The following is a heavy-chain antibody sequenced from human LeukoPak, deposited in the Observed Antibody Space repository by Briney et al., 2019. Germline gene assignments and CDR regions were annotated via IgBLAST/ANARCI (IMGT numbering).Heavy chain of an antibody. D-gene: IGHD3-10*01. CDR2: ISGSGGST. CDR3: GLLLRYIDS. V-gene: IGHV3-23*01. CDR1: GFTFSSYA. Sequence: PGGSLILSCAASGFTFSSYAMSWVRQAPEKGLEWVSTISGSGGSTYYTDSVRGRFTISRDNSKNTMYLQRNSLRAEDTAVYYCGLLLRYIDSWGQGTLVTVSS. J-gene: IGHJ4*02.